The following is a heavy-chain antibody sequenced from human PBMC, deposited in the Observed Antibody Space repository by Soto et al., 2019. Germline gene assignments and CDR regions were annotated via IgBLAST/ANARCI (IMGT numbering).Heavy chain of an antibody. CDR3: NQFMGAIRN. V-gene: IGHV3-15*07. Sequence: EVQLVESGGGLVKPGGSLRLSCAASGFSFSDVAMKWVRQAPGRGLEWVGRIRSKTDGGATEYAAPVRGRFTISRDDSKNTLYLQMNSLKSEDTAVYYCNQFMGAIRNCVQGPLVTVSS. CDR1: GFSFSDVA. J-gene: IGHJ4*02. CDR2: IRSKTDGGAT. D-gene: IGHD1-26*01.